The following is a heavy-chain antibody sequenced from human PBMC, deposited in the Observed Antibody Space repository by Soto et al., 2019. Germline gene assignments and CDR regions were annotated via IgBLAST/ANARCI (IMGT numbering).Heavy chain of an antibody. D-gene: IGHD3-16*01. Sequence: ASVKVSCKASGYTFTSYAMHWVRQAPGQRLEWMGWINAGNGNTKYSQKFQGRVTITRDTSASTAYMELSSLRSEDTAVYYCAIEGGDDYVWGSKGNDYWGQGTLVTVS. V-gene: IGHV1-3*01. J-gene: IGHJ4*02. CDR1: GYTFTSYA. CDR3: AIEGGDDYVWGSKGNDY. CDR2: INAGNGNT.